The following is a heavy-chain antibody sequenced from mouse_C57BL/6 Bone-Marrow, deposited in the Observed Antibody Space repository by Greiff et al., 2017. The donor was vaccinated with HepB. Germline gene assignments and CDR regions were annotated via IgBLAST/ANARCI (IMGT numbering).Heavy chain of an antibody. V-gene: IGHV5-6*01. Sequence: EVKVIESGGDLVKPGGSLKLSCAASGFTFSSYGMSWVRQTPDKRLEWVATISSGGSYTYYPDSVKGRFTISRDNAKNTLYLQMSSLKSEDTAMYYCARWYYGSSYAMDYWGQGTSVTVSS. J-gene: IGHJ4*01. D-gene: IGHD1-1*01. CDR2: ISSGGSYT. CDR1: GFTFSSYG. CDR3: ARWYYGSSYAMDY.